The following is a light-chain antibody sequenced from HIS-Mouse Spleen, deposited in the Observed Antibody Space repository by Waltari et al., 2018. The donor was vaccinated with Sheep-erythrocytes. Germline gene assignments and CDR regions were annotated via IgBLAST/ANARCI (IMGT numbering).Light chain of an antibody. CDR3: CSYAGSSTPWV. J-gene: IGLJ3*02. Sequence: QSALTQPRSVSGSPGQSITISCTGTSSDVGSYNLVSWYQQHPGKAPKLMIYEGSKRASGVSKRLSGSKSGNTASLTISGLQAEDEADYYCCSYAGSSTPWVFGGGTKLTVL. V-gene: IGLV2-23*01. CDR2: EGS. CDR1: SSDVGSYNL.